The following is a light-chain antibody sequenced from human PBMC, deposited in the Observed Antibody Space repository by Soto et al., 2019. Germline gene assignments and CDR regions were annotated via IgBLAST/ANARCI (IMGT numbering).Light chain of an antibody. Sequence: DIVMTQSPATLSVAPGERVTFSCRASQDIRSSLAWYQQKPGQAPRLLIYGASIRATGVPATFSGSGSGTEFTLSISSLQSEHLGVYYCQQDSSWPLTFGGGTKVDIK. CDR3: QQDSSWPLT. CDR2: GAS. V-gene: IGKV3-15*01. CDR1: QDIRSS. J-gene: IGKJ4*01.